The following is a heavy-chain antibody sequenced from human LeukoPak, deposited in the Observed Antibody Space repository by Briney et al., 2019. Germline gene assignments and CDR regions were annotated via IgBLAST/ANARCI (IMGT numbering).Heavy chain of an antibody. CDR3: ASRDGYNWDY. Sequence: SETLSLTCTVSGGSLSSYYWSWIRQPPGKGLEWIGYIYYSGSTNYNPSLKSRVTISVDTSKNQFSLKLSSVTAADTAVYYCASRDGYNWDYWGQGTLVTVSS. D-gene: IGHD5-24*01. CDR1: GGSLSSYY. V-gene: IGHV4-59*08. CDR2: IYYSGST. J-gene: IGHJ4*02.